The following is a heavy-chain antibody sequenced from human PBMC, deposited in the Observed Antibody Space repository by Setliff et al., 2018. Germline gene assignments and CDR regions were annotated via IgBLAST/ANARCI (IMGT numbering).Heavy chain of an antibody. CDR2: INAGNGNT. CDR3: AREYYYDSSGYSYYFDC. Sequence: VASVKVSCKASGYTFTSYAMHWVRQAPGQRLEWMGWINAGNGNTKYSQKFQGRVTITRDTSASTAYMELSSLRSEDTAVYYCAREYYYDSSGYSYYFDCWGQGTLVTVSS. J-gene: IGHJ4*02. CDR1: GYTFTSYA. D-gene: IGHD3-22*01. V-gene: IGHV1-3*01.